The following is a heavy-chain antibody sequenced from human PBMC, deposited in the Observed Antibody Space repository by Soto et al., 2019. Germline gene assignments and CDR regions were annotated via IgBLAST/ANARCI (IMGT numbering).Heavy chain of an antibody. CDR1: GGSFSGYY. D-gene: IGHD2-21*02. J-gene: IGHJ4*02. V-gene: IGHV4-34*01. CDR2: INHSGST. CDR3: ARATVVTNNNDY. Sequence: QVQLQQWGAGLSKPSETLSLTCAVYGGSFSGYYWSWIRQPPGKGLEWIGEINHSGSTNYNPSLKSRVTISVDTSKNQFSLKLSSVTAADTAVYYCARATVVTNNNDYWGQGTLVTVSS.